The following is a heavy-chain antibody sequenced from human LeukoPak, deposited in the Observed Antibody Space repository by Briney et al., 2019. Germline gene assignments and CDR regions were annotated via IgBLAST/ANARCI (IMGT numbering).Heavy chain of an antibody. CDR1: GFTFSSYA. J-gene: IGHJ3*02. Sequence: PGGSLRLSCAASGFTFSSYAMSWVRQAPGQGLEWVSVIYSGGSTYYADSVKGRFTISRDNSKNTLYLQMNSLRAEDTAVYYCARGAGRHDAFDIWGQGTMVTVSS. V-gene: IGHV3-66*01. CDR3: ARGAGRHDAFDI. CDR2: IYSGGST. D-gene: IGHD6-25*01.